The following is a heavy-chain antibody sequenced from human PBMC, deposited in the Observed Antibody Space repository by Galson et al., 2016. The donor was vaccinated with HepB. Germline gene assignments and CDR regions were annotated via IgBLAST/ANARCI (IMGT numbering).Heavy chain of an antibody. CDR3: ARGGRETFWGAHFDH. J-gene: IGHJ4*02. V-gene: IGHV3-21*01. D-gene: IGHD7-27*01. Sequence: SLRLSCAASGFTFNTYTMNWVRQAPGKGLEWVSFISSTSSDIYYADSVRGRFTISRDNIENSLYLQISDLRAEDTAVYFCARGGRETFWGAHFDHWGQGALVAVSS. CDR1: GFTFNTYT. CDR2: ISSTSSDI.